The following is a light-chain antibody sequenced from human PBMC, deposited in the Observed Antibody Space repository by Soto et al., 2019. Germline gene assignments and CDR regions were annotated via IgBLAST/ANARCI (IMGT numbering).Light chain of an antibody. Sequence: QSALTQPASVSGSPGQSITISCTGTSNDVGGYNYVSWYQQHPGKAPKLMIYDVSNRPSGVSNRFSGSKSGNTASLTISGLQAEDEADYYCSSYTGSSIVVFGGGTKLTVL. CDR1: SNDVGGYNY. V-gene: IGLV2-14*01. J-gene: IGLJ2*01. CDR2: DVS. CDR3: SSYTGSSIVV.